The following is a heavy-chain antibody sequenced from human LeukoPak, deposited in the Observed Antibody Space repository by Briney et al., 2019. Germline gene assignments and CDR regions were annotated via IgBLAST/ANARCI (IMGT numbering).Heavy chain of an antibody. CDR3: ARVARIGYCSGGSCPYYFDY. Sequence: PSETLSPTCTVSGGSISSGGYYWSWIRQHPGKGLEWIGYIYYSGSTYYNPSLKSRVTISVDTSKNQFSLKLSSVTAADTAVYYCARVARIGYCSGGSCPYYFDYWGQGTLVTVSS. D-gene: IGHD2-15*01. CDR1: GGSISSGGYY. J-gene: IGHJ4*02. CDR2: IYYSGST. V-gene: IGHV4-31*03.